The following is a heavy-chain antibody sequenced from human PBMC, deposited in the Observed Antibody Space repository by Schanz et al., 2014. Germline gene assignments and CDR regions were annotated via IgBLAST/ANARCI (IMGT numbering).Heavy chain of an antibody. Sequence: EVKLLESGGTLVQPGGSLRLSCSASGFTFSTFAMHWVRQAPGKGLEYISAISNNGDSTYYADSVKGRFTISRDNSKNTLFLQMSSLRVDDMAVYYCGRAGTGMAGWYFELWGRGTLVTVSS. CDR3: GRAGTGMAGWYFEL. D-gene: IGHD5-18*01. CDR2: ISNNGDST. V-gene: IGHV3-64D*06. J-gene: IGHJ2*01. CDR1: GFTFSTFA.